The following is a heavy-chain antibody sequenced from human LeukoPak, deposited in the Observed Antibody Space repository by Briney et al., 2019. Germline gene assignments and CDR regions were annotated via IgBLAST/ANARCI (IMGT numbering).Heavy chain of an antibody. CDR1: GFTFSSYA. Sequence: PGGSLRLSCAAPGFTFSSYAMHWVRQAPGKGLEWVAVISHDGSNKYCADSVKGRFTISRDNSKNTPYLQVNSLRAEDTAVYYCAREGGSYYDGAFDIWGQGTMVTVSS. J-gene: IGHJ3*02. V-gene: IGHV3-30-3*01. CDR2: ISHDGSNK. D-gene: IGHD1-26*01. CDR3: AREGGSYYDGAFDI.